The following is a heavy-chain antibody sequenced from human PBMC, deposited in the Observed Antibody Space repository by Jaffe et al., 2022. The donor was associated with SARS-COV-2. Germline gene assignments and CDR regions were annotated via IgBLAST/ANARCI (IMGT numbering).Heavy chain of an antibody. CDR2: IYPGDSDT. CDR3: ARRGVERWFTNTYYYYMDV. J-gene: IGHJ6*03. D-gene: IGHD3-10*01. V-gene: IGHV5-51*01. CDR1: GYSFTSYW. Sequence: EVQLVQSGAEVKKPGESLKISCKGSGYSFTSYWIGWVRQMPGKGLEWMGIIYPGDSDTRYSPSFQGQVTISADKSISTAYLQWSSLKASDTAMYYCARRGVERWFTNTYYYYMDVWGKGTTVTVSS.